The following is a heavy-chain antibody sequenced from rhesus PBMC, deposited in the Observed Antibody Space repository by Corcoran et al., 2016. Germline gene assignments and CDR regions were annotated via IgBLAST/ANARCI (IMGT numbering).Heavy chain of an antibody. CDR3: ARALSVGTVLHY. D-gene: IGHD5-24*01. V-gene: IGHV4-122*02. J-gene: IGHJ4*01. Sequence: QLQLQESGPGLVKPSETLSLTCAVSGYSISSGSGWSWIRQPPGKGMGWIGDISYSGSTSYNPSLKSRVTISRDTSKNQFSLKLGSVTDEDTAVYYCARALSVGTVLHYWGQGVLVTVSS. CDR2: ISYSGST. CDR1: GYSISSGSG.